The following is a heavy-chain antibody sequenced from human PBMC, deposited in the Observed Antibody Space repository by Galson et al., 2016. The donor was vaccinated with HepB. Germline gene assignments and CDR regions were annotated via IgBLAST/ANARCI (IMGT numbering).Heavy chain of an antibody. Sequence: EPLSLTCTVSGGSISSSSYYWGWIRQPPGKGLEWIGYIFYTGSPYYNPSLRSRVTISVDTSKNQFSLKLNSVTAADTAVYYCARPILSRRYAFDIWGQGTMVIVSS. V-gene: IGHV4-39*01. CDR3: ARPILSRRYAFDI. CDR2: IFYTGSP. CDR1: GGSISSSSYY. D-gene: IGHD2-15*01. J-gene: IGHJ3*02.